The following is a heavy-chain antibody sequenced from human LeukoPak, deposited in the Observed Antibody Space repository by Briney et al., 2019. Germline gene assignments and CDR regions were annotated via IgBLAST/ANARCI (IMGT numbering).Heavy chain of an antibody. CDR1: GYTFTSYG. CDR2: ISAYNGNT. Sequence: GASVKVSCKASGYTFTSYGISWVRQAPGQGLEWMGWISAYNGNTNYAQKLQGRVTVTTDTSTSTAYMELRSLRSDDTAVYYCAREGGDIVVVPAAPSGFDPWGQGTLVTVSS. J-gene: IGHJ5*02. V-gene: IGHV1-18*01. D-gene: IGHD2-2*01. CDR3: AREGGDIVVVPAAPSGFDP.